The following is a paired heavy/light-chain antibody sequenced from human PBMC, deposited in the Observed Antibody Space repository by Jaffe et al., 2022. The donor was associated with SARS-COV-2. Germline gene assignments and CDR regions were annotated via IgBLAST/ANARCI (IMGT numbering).Light chain of an antibody. J-gene: IGLJ3*02. CDR1: SSNIGAGYE. CDR3: QSYDSSLSAWV. Sequence: QSVLTQPPSVSGAPGQRVTISCTGSSSNIGAGYEVHWYQQLPGTAPKVLIYGNINRPSGVPDRVSGSKSGTSASLAIAGLQAVDEADYFCQSYDSSLSAWVFGGGTKLTVL. V-gene: IGLV1-40*01. CDR2: GNI.
Heavy chain of an antibody. D-gene: IGHD4-4*01. Sequence: QVQLQESGPGLVKPSETLSLTCTVSGASISTYYWSWIRQPPGKGLEWIGYIYYTGSTNYNPSLKSRVTISVDTSNNQFSLKLTSVTAADTAVYYCARRSQLQDAEFDSWGQGTLVTVSS. CDR1: GASISTYY. CDR2: IYYTGST. CDR3: ARRSQLQDAEFDS. J-gene: IGHJ4*02. V-gene: IGHV4-59*08.